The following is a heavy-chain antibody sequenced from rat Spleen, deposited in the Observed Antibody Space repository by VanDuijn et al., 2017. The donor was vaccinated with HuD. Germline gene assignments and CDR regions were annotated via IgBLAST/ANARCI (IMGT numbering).Heavy chain of an antibody. D-gene: IGHD2-1*01. CDR1: GFTFSYYV. J-gene: IGHJ2*01. Sequence: EVLLVESGGGLLQPGGSLKLSCAVSGFTFSYYVMAWVSQAPTKGLEWVASISTGGGNTYYRDSVKGRFTISRDNAKSTLYLQMNSLRSEDTATYYCTRDSDIPTYFFDYWGQGVMVTVSS. CDR2: ISTGGGNT. CDR3: TRDSDIPTYFFDY. V-gene: IGHV5-25*01.